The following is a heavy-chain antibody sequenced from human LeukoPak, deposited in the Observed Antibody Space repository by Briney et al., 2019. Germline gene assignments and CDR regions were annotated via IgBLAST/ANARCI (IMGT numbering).Heavy chain of an antibody. D-gene: IGHD2-2*01. CDR2: ISSSSSYI. Sequence: GGSLRLSCAASGFTFSSYSMNWVRQAPGKGLEWVSSISSSSSYIYYADPVKGRFTISRDNAKNSLYLQMNSLRAEDTAVYYCASWDCSSTSCYSQGSVPVDYWGQGTLVTVSS. V-gene: IGHV3-21*01. CDR3: ASWDCSSTSCYSQGSVPVDY. CDR1: GFTFSSYS. J-gene: IGHJ4*02.